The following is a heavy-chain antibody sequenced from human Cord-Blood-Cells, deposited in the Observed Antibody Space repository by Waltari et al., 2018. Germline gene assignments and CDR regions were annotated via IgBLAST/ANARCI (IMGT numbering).Heavy chain of an antibody. Sequence: QVQLVESGGGVVQPGRSRRLSCAASGFTFSSYAMHWVRQAPGKGLEWVAVISYDGSNKYYADSVKGRFTISRDNSKNTLYLQMNSLRAEDTAVYYCAREPLGYWGQGTLVTVSS. J-gene: IGHJ4*02. CDR3: AREPLGY. CDR2: ISYDGSNK. V-gene: IGHV3-30*04. CDR1: GFTFSSYA.